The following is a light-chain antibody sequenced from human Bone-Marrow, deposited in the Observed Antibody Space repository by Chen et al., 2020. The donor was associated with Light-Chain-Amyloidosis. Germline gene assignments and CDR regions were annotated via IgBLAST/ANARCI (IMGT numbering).Light chain of an antibody. J-gene: IGLJ2*01. CDR1: SSNIGSNT. V-gene: IGLV1-44*01. CDR2: SNN. CDR3: AAWDDSLNGVV. Sequence: QSVLTKPLSASGTPGQRVTISCSGSSSNIGSNTVNWYQQLPGTAPKLLSYSNNQRPSGVPARFSGSKSGTSASLAIRGLQSEDEADYYCAAWDDSLNGVVFGGGTKLTVL.